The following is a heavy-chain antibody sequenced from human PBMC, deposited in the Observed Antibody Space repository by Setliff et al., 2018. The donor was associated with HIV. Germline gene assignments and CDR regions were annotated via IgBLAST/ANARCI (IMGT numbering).Heavy chain of an antibody. CDR3: ARGLNYYGSGSYLPLGY. J-gene: IGHJ4*02. CDR2: LDHSGNI. D-gene: IGHD3-10*01. CDR1: GGSFNDYY. V-gene: IGHV4-34*01. Sequence: SETLSLTCAVYGGSFNDYYWTWIRQPPGKGLEWIGELDHSGNIKYHASLKSRVTISKDTSKNQISLKLRSVTAADTAVYYCARGLNYYGSGSYLPLGYWGQGTLVTVSS.